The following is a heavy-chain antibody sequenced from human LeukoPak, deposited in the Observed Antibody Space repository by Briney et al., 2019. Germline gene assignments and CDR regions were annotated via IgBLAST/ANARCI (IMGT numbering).Heavy chain of an antibody. CDR2: VNPIGGST. D-gene: IGHD3-10*02. CDR3: VGDVRGITFALDI. V-gene: IGHV1-46*01. Sequence: ASVKVSCKTSGYTFTDYYVHWVRQVPGQGLEWMGIVNPIGGSTSYSQKFQARLSMTTDTSTNTVYMELKSLTSDDTAVYYCVGDVRGITFALDIWGQGTMVTVSS. J-gene: IGHJ3*02. CDR1: GYTFTDYY.